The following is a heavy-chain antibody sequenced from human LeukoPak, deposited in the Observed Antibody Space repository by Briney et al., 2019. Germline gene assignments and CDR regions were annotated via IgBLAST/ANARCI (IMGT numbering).Heavy chain of an antibody. V-gene: IGHV3-11*01. CDR3: ARGITMIRGPIDY. Sequence: PGGSLRLSCAAPGFTFSDSYMSWIRQAPGKGREWVSYISSSGNTIYYADSVKGRFTISRDNAKNSLYLQMNSLRAEDTAVYYCARGITMIRGPIDYWGQGTLVTVSS. CDR2: ISSSGNTI. CDR1: GFTFSDSY. J-gene: IGHJ4*02. D-gene: IGHD3-10*01.